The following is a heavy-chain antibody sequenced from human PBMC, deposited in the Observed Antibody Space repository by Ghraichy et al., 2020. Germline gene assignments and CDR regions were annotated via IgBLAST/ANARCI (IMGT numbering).Heavy chain of an antibody. CDR3: ASPELRYFDWLSSAFDI. J-gene: IGHJ3*02. CDR2: IYYSGST. D-gene: IGHD3-9*01. Sequence: SQTLSLTCTVSGGSISSSSYYWGWIRQPPGKGLEWIGSIYYSGSTYYNPSLKSRVTISVDTSKNQFSLKLSSVTAADTAVYYCASPELRYFDWLSSAFDIWGQGTMVTVSS. CDR1: GGSISSSSYY. V-gene: IGHV4-39*07.